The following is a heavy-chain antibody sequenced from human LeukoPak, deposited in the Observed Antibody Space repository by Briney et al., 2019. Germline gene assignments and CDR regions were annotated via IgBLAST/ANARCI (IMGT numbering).Heavy chain of an antibody. V-gene: IGHV1-69*13. CDR2: IIPIFGTA. D-gene: IGHD5-18*01. CDR3: ARCPYSYGLFEWFDP. CDR1: GGTFSSYA. Sequence: SVKVSFKASGGTFSSYAISWVRQAPGQGLEWMGGIIPIFGTANYAQKFQGRVTITADESTSTAYMELSSLRSEDTAVYYCARCPYSYGLFEWFDPWGQGTLVTVSS. J-gene: IGHJ5*02.